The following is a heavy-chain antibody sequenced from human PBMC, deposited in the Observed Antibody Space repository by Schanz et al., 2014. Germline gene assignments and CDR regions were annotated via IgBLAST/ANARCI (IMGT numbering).Heavy chain of an antibody. CDR3: ARDTTWRLDL. V-gene: IGHV4-4*02. CDR2: MNHGEST. D-gene: IGHD1-1*01. CDR1: GFTFSSYS. Sequence: VQLLESGGGLVQPGGSLRLSCAASGFTFSSYSMNWVPRARGKGREWIAEMNHGESTNYNPTLKSPVTISVDTSKNQFTLALTSLTAADTAGYYCARDTTWRLDLWGRGTLVTVSS. J-gene: IGHJ2*01.